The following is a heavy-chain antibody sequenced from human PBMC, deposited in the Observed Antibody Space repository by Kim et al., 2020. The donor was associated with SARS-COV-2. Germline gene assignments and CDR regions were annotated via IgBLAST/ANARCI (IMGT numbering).Heavy chain of an antibody. V-gene: IGHV3-30*18. CDR1: GFTFSSYG. D-gene: IGHD6-13*01. CDR3: AKDLRGEDIAAAGSGAYYYGMDV. J-gene: IGHJ6*02. Sequence: GGSLRLSCAASGFTFSSYGMHWVRQAPGKGLEWVAVISYDGSNKYYADSVKGRFTISRDNSKNTLYLQMNSLRAEDTAVYYCAKDLRGEDIAAAGSGAYYYGMDVWGQGTTVTVSS. CDR2: ISYDGSNK.